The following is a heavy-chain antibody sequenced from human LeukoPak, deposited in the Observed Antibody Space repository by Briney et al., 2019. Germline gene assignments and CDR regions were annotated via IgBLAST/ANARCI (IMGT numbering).Heavy chain of an antibody. V-gene: IGHV4-59*01. Sequence: PSETLSLTCTVFGDSISGYYWRWIRQPPGKGLEWIGYIHYSGSTNYNPSLKSRVTISIDTSEKHFSLRLTSVTAADTAVYYCARGGGGIAATPWGQGTMVTVSS. J-gene: IGHJ3*01. CDR3: ARGGGGIAATP. CDR1: GDSISGYY. CDR2: IHYSGST. D-gene: IGHD6-25*01.